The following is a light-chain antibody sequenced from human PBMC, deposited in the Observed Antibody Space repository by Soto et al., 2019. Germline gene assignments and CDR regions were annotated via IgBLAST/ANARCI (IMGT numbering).Light chain of an antibody. CDR3: GSYTSSSTYV. V-gene: IGLV2-14*01. CDR2: DVR. J-gene: IGLJ1*01. Sequence: QSALTQPASVSASPGQSITISCTGTSSDVGGYNYVSWYQQHPGKPPKLMIYDVRNRPSGLSNRFSGSKSGNTASLTISGLQAEDEAEYYCGSYTSSSTYVFRTGTKLTVL. CDR1: SSDVGGYNY.